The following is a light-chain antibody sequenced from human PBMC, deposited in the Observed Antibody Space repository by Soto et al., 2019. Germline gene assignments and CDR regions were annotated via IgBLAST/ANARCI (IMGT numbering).Light chain of an antibody. J-gene: IGLJ1*01. V-gene: IGLV2-14*01. Sequence: QSVLTQPASVSGSPGQSITISCTGTSSDVGGYNYVSWYQQHPGKAPKLMIYDVSNRPSGVSNRFSGSKSSNTASLTISGHQAEDEADYYCLSYTSSSTLYVFGTGTKVTVL. CDR3: LSYTSSSTLYV. CDR1: SSDVGGYNY. CDR2: DVS.